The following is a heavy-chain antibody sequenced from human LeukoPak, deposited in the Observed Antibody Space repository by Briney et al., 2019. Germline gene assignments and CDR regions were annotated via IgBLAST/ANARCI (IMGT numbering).Heavy chain of an antibody. CDR1: RFTVSSNY. V-gene: IGHV3-66*02. J-gene: IGHJ5*02. CDR3: ARVGFSNWWFDP. Sequence: GGSLRLSCAASRFTVSSNYMSWVRQAPGKGLEWVSVIYSGGSTYYADSVKGRFTISRDNSKNTLYLQMNSLRAEDTAVYYCARVGFSNWWFDPWGQGTLVTVSS. D-gene: IGHD4-11*01. CDR2: IYSGGST.